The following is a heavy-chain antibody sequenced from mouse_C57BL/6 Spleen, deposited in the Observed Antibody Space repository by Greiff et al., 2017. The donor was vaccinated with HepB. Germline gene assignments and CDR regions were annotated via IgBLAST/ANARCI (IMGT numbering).Heavy chain of an antibody. J-gene: IGHJ2*01. CDR1: GYTFTSYW. CDR3: ARSYGNYAPFDY. V-gene: IGHV1-50*01. D-gene: IGHD2-1*01. CDR2: IDPSDSYT. Sequence: QVQLKEPGAELVKPGASVKLSCKASGYTFTSYWMQWVKQRPGQGLEWIGEIDPSDSYTNYNQKFKGKATLTVDTSSSTAYMQLSSLTSEDSAVYYCARSYGNYAPFDYWGQGTTLTVSS.